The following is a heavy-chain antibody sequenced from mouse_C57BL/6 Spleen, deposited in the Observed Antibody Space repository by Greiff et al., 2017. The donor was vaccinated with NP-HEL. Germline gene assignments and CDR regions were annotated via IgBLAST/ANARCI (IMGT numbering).Heavy chain of an antibody. CDR2: INPGSGGT. CDR3: ARSGLLRYYFDY. Sequence: QVQLQQPGAELVRPGTSVKVSCKASGYAFTNYLIEWVKQRPGQGLEWIGVINPGSGGTNYNEKFKGKATLTADKSSSTAYMQLSSLTSEDSAVYFCARSGLLRYYFDYWGQGTTLTVSS. CDR1: GYAFTNYL. V-gene: IGHV1-54*01. D-gene: IGHD1-1*01. J-gene: IGHJ2*01.